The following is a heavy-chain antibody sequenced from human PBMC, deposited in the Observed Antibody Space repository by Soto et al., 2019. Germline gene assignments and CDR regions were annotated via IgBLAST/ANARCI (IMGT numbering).Heavy chain of an antibody. CDR2: IIPIFGTA. D-gene: IGHD6-19*01. Sequence: QVQLVQSGAEVKKPGSSVQVSCKASGGTFSSYAISWVRQAPGQGLEWMGGIIPIFGTANYAQKFQGRVTITADESTSTAYMELSSLRSEDTAVYYCAQSGGWKQGSGIDYWGQGTLVTVSS. J-gene: IGHJ4*02. CDR1: GGTFSSYA. V-gene: IGHV1-69*01. CDR3: AQSGGWKQGSGIDY.